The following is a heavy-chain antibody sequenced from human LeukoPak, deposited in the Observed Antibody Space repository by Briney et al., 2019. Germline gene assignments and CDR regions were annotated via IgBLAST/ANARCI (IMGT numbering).Heavy chain of an antibody. Sequence: GESLKISCKASGYSFTSYWIGWVRQMPGKGLEWIGIIYPTDSDTIYNPSFEGQVTISAGKSITTAYLQWSSLKASDTAIYYCARRSVAGDHWGQGTLVTVSS. V-gene: IGHV5-51*01. CDR2: IYPTDSDT. CDR1: GYSFTSYW. CDR3: ARRSVAGDH. J-gene: IGHJ5*02. D-gene: IGHD6-19*01.